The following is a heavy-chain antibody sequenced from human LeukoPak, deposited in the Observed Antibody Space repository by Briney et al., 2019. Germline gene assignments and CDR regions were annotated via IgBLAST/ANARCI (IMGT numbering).Heavy chain of an antibody. Sequence: AGESLKISFKGSGXRFTSSWIGWVRQMPGKGLEWMGIIYPGDSDTRYSPSFQGQVTISADRSISTAYLQWNSLKASDTAMYYCARVITAGDWRGFDYWGQGTLVTVSS. J-gene: IGHJ4*02. CDR2: IYPGDSDT. V-gene: IGHV5-51*01. CDR1: GXRFTSSW. D-gene: IGHD2-21*01. CDR3: ARVITAGDWRGFDY.